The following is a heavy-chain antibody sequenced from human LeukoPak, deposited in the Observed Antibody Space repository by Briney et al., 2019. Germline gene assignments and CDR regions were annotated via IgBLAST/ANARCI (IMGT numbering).Heavy chain of an antibody. CDR1: GGSISSYY. D-gene: IGHD6-13*01. V-gene: IGHV4-59*01. CDR2: IYYSGST. CDR3: ARGVTLRIAGQFDP. J-gene: IGHJ5*02. Sequence: SETLSLTCTVSGGSISSYYWSWIRQPPGKGLEWIGYIYYSGSTNYNPSLKSRVTISVDTSKNQFSLKLSSVTAADTAVYYCARGVTLRIAGQFDPWGQGTLVTVSS.